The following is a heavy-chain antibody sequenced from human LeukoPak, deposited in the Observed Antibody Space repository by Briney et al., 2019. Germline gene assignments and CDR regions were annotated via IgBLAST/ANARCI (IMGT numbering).Heavy chain of an antibody. D-gene: IGHD3-9*01. V-gene: IGHV3-48*03. J-gene: IGHJ6*04. CDR2: ISSSGSTI. CDR3: ARDPRGYDILTGYYDYYYYYGMDV. Sequence: PGGSLRLSCAASGFTFSSYEMNWVRQAPGKGLEWVSYISSSGSTIYYADSVKGRFTTSRDNAKNSLYLQMNSLRAEDTAVYYCARDPRGYDILTGYYDYYYYYGMDVWGKGTTVTVSS. CDR1: GFTFSSYE.